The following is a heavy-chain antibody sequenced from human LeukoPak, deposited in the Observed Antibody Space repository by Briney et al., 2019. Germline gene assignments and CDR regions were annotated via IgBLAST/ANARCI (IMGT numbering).Heavy chain of an antibody. V-gene: IGHV1-46*01. J-gene: IGHJ5*02. Sequence: ASVKVSCKASGYTFTSYYMHWVRQAPGQGLEWMGIINPSGGSTSYAQKFQGRVTMTRNTSISTAYMELSSLRSEDTAVYYCARMVAAANNWFDPWGQGTLVTVSS. CDR1: GYTFTSYY. D-gene: IGHD6-13*01. CDR2: INPSGGST. CDR3: ARMVAAANNWFDP.